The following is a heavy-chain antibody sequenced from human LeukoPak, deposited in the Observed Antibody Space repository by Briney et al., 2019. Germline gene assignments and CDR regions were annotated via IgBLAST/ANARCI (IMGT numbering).Heavy chain of an antibody. D-gene: IGHD6-13*01. CDR3: ARKGYSSSWYWFDP. CDR1: GYTFTSYG. V-gene: IGHV1-18*01. Sequence: ASVKVSCKASGYTFTSYGISWVRQAPGQGLEWMGWISAYNGNKNYAQKLQGRVTMTTDTSTSTAYMELRSLRSDDTAVYYCARKGYSSSWYWFDPWGQGTLVTVSS. CDR2: ISAYNGNK. J-gene: IGHJ5*02.